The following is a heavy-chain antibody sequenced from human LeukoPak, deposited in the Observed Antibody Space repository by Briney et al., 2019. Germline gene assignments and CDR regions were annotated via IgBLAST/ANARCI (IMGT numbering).Heavy chain of an antibody. Sequence: GGSLRLSCAASGFTFSSYAMNWVRQAPGKGLEWVSAISGSGGSTYYADSVKGRFTISRDNSKNTLYLQMNSLRAEDTAVYYCAKDGKRQWDFDYWGQGTLVTVSS. CDR2: ISGSGGST. CDR3: AKDGKRQWDFDY. V-gene: IGHV3-23*01. J-gene: IGHJ4*02. CDR1: GFTFSSYA. D-gene: IGHD6-19*01.